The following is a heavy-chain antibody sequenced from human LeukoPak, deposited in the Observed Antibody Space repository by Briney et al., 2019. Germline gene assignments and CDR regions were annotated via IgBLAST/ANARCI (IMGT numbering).Heavy chain of an antibody. CDR1: GGSISSSSYY. Sequence: PSETLSLTCTVSGGSISSSSYYWGWIRQPPGKGLEWIGSIYYSGSTYYHPSLKSRVTISVYTSKNQFSLKLSSVPAAHTAVYYCASLGTTGTYLDPWGQGTLVSVSS. CDR3: ASLGTTGTYLDP. CDR2: IYYSGST. D-gene: IGHD1-1*01. J-gene: IGHJ5*02. V-gene: IGHV4-39*01.